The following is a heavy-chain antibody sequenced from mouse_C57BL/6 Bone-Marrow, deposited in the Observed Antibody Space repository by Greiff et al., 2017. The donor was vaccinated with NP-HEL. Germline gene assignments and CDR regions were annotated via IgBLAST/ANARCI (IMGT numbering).Heavy chain of an antibody. CDR2: IYPRSGNT. V-gene: IGHV1-81*01. CDR3: ATLLSY. D-gene: IGHD2-10*01. Sequence: VQGVESGAELARPGASVKLSCKASGYTFTSYGISWVKQRTGQGLEWIGEIYPRSGNTYYNEKFKGKATLTADKSSSTAYMELRSLTSEDSAVYFCATLLSYGGQGTTLTVSS. J-gene: IGHJ2*01. CDR1: GYTFTSYG.